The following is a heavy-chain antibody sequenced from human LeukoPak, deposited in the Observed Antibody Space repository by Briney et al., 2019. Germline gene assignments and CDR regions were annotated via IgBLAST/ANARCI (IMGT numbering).Heavy chain of an antibody. D-gene: IGHD4-17*01. J-gene: IGHJ4*02. CDR2: IKQDGSEK. CDR1: GFTFSSYW. CDR3: ARELATVTSVFDY. Sequence: PGGSLRLSCAASGFTFSSYWMSWVRQAPGKGPEWVANIKQDGSEKYYVDSVKGRFTISRDNAKNSLYLQMNSLGAEDTAVYYCARELATVTSVFDYWGQGTLVTVSS. V-gene: IGHV3-7*01.